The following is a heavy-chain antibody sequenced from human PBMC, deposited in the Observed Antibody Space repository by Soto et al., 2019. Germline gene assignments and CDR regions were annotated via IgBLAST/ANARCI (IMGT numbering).Heavy chain of an antibody. D-gene: IGHD3-3*01. CDR3: ARPIRYYDVRRDYPPFDY. Sequence: QVQLVQSGAEVKKPGSSVKVSCKAPGGSFSSYAINWVRQAPGQGLEWMGGIIPMSATRTYAQKFQDRVTITADESSTTVYMELSSLQSEDTAVYYCARPIRYYDVRRDYPPFDYWGQGTLVTVSS. CDR1: GGSFSSYA. J-gene: IGHJ4*02. CDR2: IIPMSATR. V-gene: IGHV1-69*01.